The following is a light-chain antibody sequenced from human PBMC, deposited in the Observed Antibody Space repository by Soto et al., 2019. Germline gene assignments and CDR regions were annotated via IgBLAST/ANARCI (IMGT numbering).Light chain of an antibody. CDR2: QDS. J-gene: IGLJ2*01. CDR3: QAWDSSTHVV. V-gene: IGLV3-1*01. CDR1: KLGDKY. Sequence: SYELTQPPSVSVSPGQTASITCSGDKLGDKYACWYQQKPGQSPVLVIYQDSKRPSGIPERFSGSNSGNTATLTISGTQAMDEADYYCQAWDSSTHVVFGGGTKSPS.